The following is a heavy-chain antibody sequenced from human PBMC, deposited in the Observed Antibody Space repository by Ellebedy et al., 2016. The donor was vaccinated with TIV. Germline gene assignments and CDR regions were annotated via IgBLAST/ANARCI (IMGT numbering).Heavy chain of an antibody. D-gene: IGHD2/OR15-2a*01. CDR1: GFTFTYYW. V-gene: IGHV3-7*01. CDR2: IKQVGSEQ. Sequence: PGGSLRLSCAASGFTFTYYWMSWVRKAPGKGREWVANIKQVGSEQNYVDSVKGRFTISRDNAKNSLYLQMNSLRAEDTAVYYCASLRVRNNYLDQWGQGTLVTVSS. CDR3: ASLRVRNNYLDQ. J-gene: IGHJ4*02.